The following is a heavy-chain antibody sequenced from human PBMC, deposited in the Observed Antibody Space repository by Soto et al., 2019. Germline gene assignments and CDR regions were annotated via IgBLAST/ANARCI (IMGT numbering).Heavy chain of an antibody. CDR1: GGSFSGYY. J-gene: IGHJ5*02. Sequence: QVQLQQWGAGLLKPSETLSLTCAVYGGSFSGYYWSWIRQPPGRGLGWIGEINHGGSTNYNPSLKSRVTISVDTSKNQFSLKLSSVTAADTAVYYCARLEFGGVPIAVAGTSSVDCWFDPWGQGTLVTVSS. D-gene: IGHD6-19*01. CDR2: INHGGST. CDR3: ARLEFGGVPIAVAGTSSVDCWFDP. V-gene: IGHV4-34*01.